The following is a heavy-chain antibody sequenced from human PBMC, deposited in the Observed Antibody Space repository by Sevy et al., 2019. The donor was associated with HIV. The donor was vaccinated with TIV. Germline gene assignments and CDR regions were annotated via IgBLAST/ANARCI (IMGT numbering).Heavy chain of an antibody. J-gene: IGHJ4*02. CDR1: GGSVSSGNYY. V-gene: IGHV4-61*01. D-gene: IGHD6-13*01. CDR2: ISYIGST. Sequence: SETLSLTCIVSGGSVSSGNYYWTWIRQPPGKGLEWIGYISYIGSTNYNPSLKSRVTISIDTSKNQLSLRLSSVTATDTAVYYCVRDRIDAAGGYFDYWGQGTLVTVSS. CDR3: VRDRIDAAGGYFDY.